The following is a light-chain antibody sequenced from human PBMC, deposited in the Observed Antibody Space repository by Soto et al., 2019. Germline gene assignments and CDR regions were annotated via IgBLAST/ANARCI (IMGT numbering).Light chain of an antibody. CDR3: QQYNNYPRT. CDR1: QSISSW. Sequence: MTQSPSTLSASVGDRVTITCRASQSISSWLAWYQQKPGKAPKVLIYKASSLESGVPSRFSGSGSGTEFTLTISSLQPDDFGTYYCQQYNNYPRTFGQGTKVEV. V-gene: IGKV1-5*03. J-gene: IGKJ1*01. CDR2: KAS.